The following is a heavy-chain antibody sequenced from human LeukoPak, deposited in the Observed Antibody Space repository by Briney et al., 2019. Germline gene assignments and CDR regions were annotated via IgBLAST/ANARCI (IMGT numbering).Heavy chain of an antibody. CDR3: ARGGYHDILMNYYYYGMDV. CDR1: GGTFSSYA. J-gene: IGHJ6*02. V-gene: IGHV1-69*01. Sequence: TVKVSCKASGGTFSSYAISWVRQAPGQGLEWMGGIIPIFGTANYAQKFHGRVTITADESTSTAYMELSSLRSEDTAVYYCARGGYHDILMNYYYYGMDVWGQGTTVTVSS. CDR2: IIPIFGTA. D-gene: IGHD3-9*01.